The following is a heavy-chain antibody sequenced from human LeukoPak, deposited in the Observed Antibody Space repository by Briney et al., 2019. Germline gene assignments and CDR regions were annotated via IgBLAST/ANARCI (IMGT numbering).Heavy chain of an antibody. V-gene: IGHV3-7*01. CDR1: GFTFSSYW. CDR2: IKQDGSEK. Sequence: GGSLRLSCAASGFTFSSYWMSWVRQAPGKGLEWVANIKQDGSEKYYVDSVKGRFTISRDNAKNSLYLQMHSLRAEDTAVYYCATEIVVVPAAIHYFDYWGQGTLVTVSS. J-gene: IGHJ4*02. D-gene: IGHD2-2*01. CDR3: ATEIVVVPAAIHYFDY.